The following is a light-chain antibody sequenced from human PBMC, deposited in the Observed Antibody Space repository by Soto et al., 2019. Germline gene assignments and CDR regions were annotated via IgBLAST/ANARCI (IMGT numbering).Light chain of an antibody. CDR3: AAWDDSRNGPQ. CDR2: NNN. J-gene: IGLJ3*02. V-gene: IGLV1-44*01. CDR1: GTNIGINT. Sequence: QSVLTQPPSASGTPGQRVTISCSGSGTNIGINTVNWYQQLPGTAPKLLIYNNNQRSSGVSDRFSGSKSGASASLAISGLPSADEGHYFCAAWDDSRNGPQFGGGTKVTVL.